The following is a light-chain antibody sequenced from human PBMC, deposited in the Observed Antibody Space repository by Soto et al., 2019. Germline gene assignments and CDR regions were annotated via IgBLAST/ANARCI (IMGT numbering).Light chain of an antibody. Sequence: EIVLTQSPATLSLSPGERATLSCRASQSVSSYLAWYQQKPGQAPRLLIYDASNRATGIPARFSGSGSGTDFTLTISSVEPEGVAVYYCQQRSNWPITFGQGTRLEIK. CDR3: QQRSNWPIT. CDR2: DAS. V-gene: IGKV3-11*01. CDR1: QSVSSY. J-gene: IGKJ5*01.